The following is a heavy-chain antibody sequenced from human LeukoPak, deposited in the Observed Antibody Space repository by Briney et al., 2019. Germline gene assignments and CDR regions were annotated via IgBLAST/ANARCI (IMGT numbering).Heavy chain of an antibody. CDR1: GGSFSGYY. J-gene: IGHJ4*02. CDR3: LRGTFGTYVWGSYRLKYYFDY. D-gene: IGHD3-16*02. CDR2: INHSGSS. Sequence: SETLSLTCAVYGGSFSGYYWSWIRQPPGKGLEWIGEINHSGSSNYNPSLMSGVTISVDKSKNKFSLKLSSVTAADQALDYGLRGTFGTYVWGSYRLKYYFDYWGQGTLVTVSS. V-gene: IGHV4-34*01.